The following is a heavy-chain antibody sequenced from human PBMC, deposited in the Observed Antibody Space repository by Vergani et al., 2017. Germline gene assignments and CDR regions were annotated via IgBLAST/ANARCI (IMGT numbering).Heavy chain of an antibody. CDR1: GGSFSGYY. J-gene: IGHJ1*01. V-gene: IGHV4-34*01. Sequence: QVQLQQWGAGLLKPSETLSLTCAVYGGSFSGYYWSWIRQPPGKGLEWIGEINHSGSTNYNPSLKSRVTISEDTSKNQFSLKLSSVAAAYTTVYYGARRAAGQQLVKHWGQGTLVTVSS. CDR3: ARRAAGQQLVKH. D-gene: IGHD6-13*01. CDR2: INHSGST.